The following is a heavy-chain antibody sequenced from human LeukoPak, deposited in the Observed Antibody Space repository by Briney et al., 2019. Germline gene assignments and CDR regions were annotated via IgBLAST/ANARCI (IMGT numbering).Heavy chain of an antibody. D-gene: IGHD3-22*01. J-gene: IGHJ6*03. V-gene: IGHV4-59*12. CDR2: IYYSGST. CDR1: GGSINSYY. Sequence: SETLCLTCTVSGGSINSYYWSWIRQPPGRGLEWIGYIYYSGSTNYSPSLKSRVTISVDTSKNQFSLKLSSVTAADTAVYYCARAMGGYAYYYYMDVWGKGTTVTISS. CDR3: ARAMGGYAYYYYMDV.